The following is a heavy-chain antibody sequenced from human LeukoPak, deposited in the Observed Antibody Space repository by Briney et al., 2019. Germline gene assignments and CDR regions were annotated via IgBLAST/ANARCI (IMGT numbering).Heavy chain of an antibody. D-gene: IGHD3-22*01. J-gene: IGHJ4*02. Sequence: SVKVSCKASGYTFTSYAMNWVRQAPGQGLEWMGGIIPIFGTANYAQKFQGRVTITADESTSTAYMELSSLRSEDTAVYYCARGYYYDSSGYYHFDYWGQGTLVTVSS. V-gene: IGHV1-69*13. CDR1: GYTFTSYA. CDR2: IIPIFGTA. CDR3: ARGYYYDSSGYYHFDY.